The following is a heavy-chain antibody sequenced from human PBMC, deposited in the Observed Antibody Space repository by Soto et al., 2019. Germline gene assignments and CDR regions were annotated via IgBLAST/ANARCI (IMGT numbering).Heavy chain of an antibody. CDR1: GGSISSGDYY. J-gene: IGHJ3*02. CDR3: ARGHSDYYDSSGYDAFDI. Sequence: QVQLQESGPGLVKPSQTLSLTCTVSGGSISSGDYYWSWIRQPPGKGLEWIGYIYYSGSTYYNPSLKSRVTISVYTSKNQFSLKLSSVTAADTAVYYCARGHSDYYDSSGYDAFDIWGQGTMVTVSS. CDR2: IYYSGST. D-gene: IGHD3-22*01. V-gene: IGHV4-30-4*01.